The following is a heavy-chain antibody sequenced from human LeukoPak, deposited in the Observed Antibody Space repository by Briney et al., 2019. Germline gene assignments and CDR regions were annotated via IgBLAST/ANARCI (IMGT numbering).Heavy chain of an antibody. Sequence: PSQTLSLTCSVSGGSINRGTHCWSWIRQPAGKGLEWIGRVYTTGNTNYNPSLWSRVTISVDTSKNQFSLRLSSVTAADTAVYYCARDRSYYSDTGADSWGQGTLVTVSS. CDR2: VYTTGNT. CDR3: ARDRSYYSDTGADS. D-gene: IGHD3-22*01. CDR1: GGSINRGTHC. J-gene: IGHJ5*01. V-gene: IGHV4-61*02.